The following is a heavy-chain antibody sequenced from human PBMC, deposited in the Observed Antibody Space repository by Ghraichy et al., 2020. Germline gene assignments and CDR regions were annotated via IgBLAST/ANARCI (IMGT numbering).Heavy chain of an antibody. CDR1: GFTFSSYN. J-gene: IGHJ6*02. V-gene: IGHV3-48*02. D-gene: IGHD2-21*01. Sequence: GVLNISCVGSGFTFSSYNMNWVRQSPGKGLEWVSYITSTRGSIFYADSVTGRFTISRDNAKNSLSLQMNSLRDEETAVYYCARASRVVRFYYYDGMDVWGQGTTVTVSS. CDR3: ARASRVVRFYYYDGMDV. CDR2: ITSTRGSI.